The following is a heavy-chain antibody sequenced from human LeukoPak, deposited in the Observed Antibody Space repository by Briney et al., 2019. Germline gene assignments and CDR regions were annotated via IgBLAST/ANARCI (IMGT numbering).Heavy chain of an antibody. V-gene: IGHV1-24*01. D-gene: IGHD4-17*01. Sequence: ASVKVSCKVSGYTLTELSMHWVRQAPGKGLEWMGGFDPEDGETIYAQKFQGRVTMTEDTSTDTAYMELSSLRSEDTAVYYCATVVPDDYGIDYWGQGTLVTVSS. CDR3: ATVVPDDYGIDY. J-gene: IGHJ4*02. CDR2: FDPEDGET. CDR1: GYTLTELS.